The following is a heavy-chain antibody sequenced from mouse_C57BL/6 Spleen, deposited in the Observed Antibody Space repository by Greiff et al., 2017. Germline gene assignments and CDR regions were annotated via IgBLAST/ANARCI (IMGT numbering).Heavy chain of an antibody. CDR1: GFTFSSYG. D-gene: IGHD2-3*01. V-gene: IGHV5-6*01. CDR3: ARQDGYYVLFAW. CDR2: ISSGGSYT. Sequence: VQLKQSGGDLVKPGGSLKLSCAASGFTFSSYGMSWVRQTPDKRLEWVETISSGGSYTYYPDSVKGRFTISRDNAKNTLYLQMSSLKSEDTVMYYCARQDGYYVLFAWWSQGTLVTVSA. J-gene: IGHJ3*01.